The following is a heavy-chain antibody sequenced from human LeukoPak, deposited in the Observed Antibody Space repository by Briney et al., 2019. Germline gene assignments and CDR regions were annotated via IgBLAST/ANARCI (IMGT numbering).Heavy chain of an antibody. D-gene: IGHD2-2*01. CDR2: IRYDGSKQ. V-gene: IGHV3-30*02. J-gene: IGHJ5*02. CDR1: GFNFSSYG. Sequence: QPGGSLRLSCAASGFNFSSYGMHWVRQSPGEGLEWVAFIRYDGSKQYYADSVKGRFTFSRDNSKNTLYLQMNSLRAEDTAVYYCARDKEDIVVVPAANIHPWGQGTLVTVSS. CDR3: ARDKEDIVVVPAANIHP.